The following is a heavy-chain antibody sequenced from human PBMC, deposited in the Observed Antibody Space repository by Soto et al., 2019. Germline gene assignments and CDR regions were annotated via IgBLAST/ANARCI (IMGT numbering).Heavy chain of an antibody. CDR2: INPNSGGT. CDR1: GYTFTGYY. CDR3: AREGAPYYYGMDV. Sequence: ASVKVSCKASGYTFTGYYMHWVRQAPGQGLEWMGWINPNSGGTNYAQKFQGWVTMTRDTSISTAYMELSRLRSDDTAVYYCAREGAPYYYGMDVWGQGTTVTVSS. V-gene: IGHV1-2*04. J-gene: IGHJ6*02.